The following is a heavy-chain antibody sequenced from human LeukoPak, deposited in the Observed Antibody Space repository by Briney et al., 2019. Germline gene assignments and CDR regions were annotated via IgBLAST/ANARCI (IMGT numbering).Heavy chain of an antibody. V-gene: IGHV1-69*13. Sequence: GASVKVSCKASGGTFTNAAISWVRQAPGQGLEWMGGINPIFRSPNYAQRFQGRVTIIADESTGTAYMELSSLKIDDTAICYCARGGGIFGVLTAAHYYGMDVWGQGTTVTVSS. J-gene: IGHJ6*02. D-gene: IGHD3-3*01. CDR3: ARGGGIFGVLTAAHYYGMDV. CDR2: INPIFRSP. CDR1: GGTFTNAA.